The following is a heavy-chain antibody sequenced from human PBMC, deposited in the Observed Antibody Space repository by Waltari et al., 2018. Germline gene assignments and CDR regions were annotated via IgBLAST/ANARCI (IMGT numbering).Heavy chain of an antibody. CDR2: INHSGST. Sequence: QVQLQQWGAGLLKPSETLSLTCAVYGGSFSGYYWSWIRQPPGKGLEWIGEINHSGSTNYNPSLKSRVTISVDTSKNQFSLKLSSVTAADTAVYYCVRRYSGSYHMNGWFDPWGQGTLVTVSS. V-gene: IGHV4-34*01. CDR3: VRRYSGSYHMNGWFDP. J-gene: IGHJ5*02. D-gene: IGHD1-26*01. CDR1: GGSFSGYY.